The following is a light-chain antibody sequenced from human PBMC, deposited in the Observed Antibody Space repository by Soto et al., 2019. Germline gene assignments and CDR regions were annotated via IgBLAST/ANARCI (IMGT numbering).Light chain of an antibody. J-gene: IGKJ2*01. V-gene: IGKV1-12*01. CDR2: AAS. CDR3: QQANSFPNT. CDR1: QGISSW. Sequence: DIQMTQSPSSVSASVGDRVTITCRASQGISSWLAWYQQKPGKAPKLLIYAASSLQSGVPSRFNGSRYRTDFTLSICRPQPEDYATYYCQQANSFPNTFGQGTKLEIK.